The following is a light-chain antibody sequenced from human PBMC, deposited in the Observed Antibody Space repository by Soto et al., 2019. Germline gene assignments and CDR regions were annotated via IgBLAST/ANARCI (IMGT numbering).Light chain of an antibody. V-gene: IGKV1-33*01. CDR3: QQYDNVQLT. J-gene: IGKJ4*01. Sequence: DIQMTQSPSSLSASAGDRVSISCQASQDITNYLNWYQQKPGRAPKLLIYHASNLETGVPSRFSGSKSGTNFNFTISSLQPEDVATYYCQQYDNVQLTFGGGTKVEIK. CDR2: HAS. CDR1: QDITNY.